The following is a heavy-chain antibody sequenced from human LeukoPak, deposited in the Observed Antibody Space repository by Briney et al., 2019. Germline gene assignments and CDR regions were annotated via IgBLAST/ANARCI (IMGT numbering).Heavy chain of an antibody. Sequence: GRSLRLSCAASGFTFSSYAMHWVRQAPGKGLEWVAVISYDGSNKYYADSVKGRFTISRDNSKNTLYLQMNSLRAEDTAVYYCASSQQNFDWLSAVDYWGQGTLVTVSS. V-gene: IGHV3-30*04. D-gene: IGHD3-9*01. CDR1: GFTFSSYA. J-gene: IGHJ4*02. CDR3: ASSQQNFDWLSAVDY. CDR2: ISYDGSNK.